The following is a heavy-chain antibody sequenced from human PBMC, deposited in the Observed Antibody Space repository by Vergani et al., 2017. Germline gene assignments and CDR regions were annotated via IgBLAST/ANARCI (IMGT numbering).Heavy chain of an antibody. CDR3: ARADVEYCGGDCYSAIFDY. Sequence: QVQLVQSGAVVKKPGSSVKVSCKASGGTFSSYAISWVRQAPGQGLEWMGGIIPIFGTANYAQKFQGRVTITADESTSTAYMELSSLRSEDTAVYYCARADVEYCGGDCYSAIFDYWGQGTLVTVSS. CDR1: GGTFSSYA. V-gene: IGHV1-69*01. J-gene: IGHJ4*02. CDR2: IIPIFGTA. D-gene: IGHD2-21*02.